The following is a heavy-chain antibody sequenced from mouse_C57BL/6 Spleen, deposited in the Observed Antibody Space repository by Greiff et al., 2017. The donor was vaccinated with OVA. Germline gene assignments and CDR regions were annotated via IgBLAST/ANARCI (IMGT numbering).Heavy chain of an antibody. V-gene: IGHV1-82*01. CDR1: GYAFSSSW. J-gene: IGHJ2*01. CDR3: ARSDYYGSSYGEYFDY. CDR2: IYPGDGDT. Sequence: QVQLQQSGPELVKPGASVKISCKASGYAFSSSWMNWVKQRPGKGLEWIGRIYPGDGDTNYNGKFKGKATLTADKSSSTAYMQLSSLTSEDSAVYFCARSDYYGSSYGEYFDYWGQGTTLTVSS. D-gene: IGHD1-1*01.